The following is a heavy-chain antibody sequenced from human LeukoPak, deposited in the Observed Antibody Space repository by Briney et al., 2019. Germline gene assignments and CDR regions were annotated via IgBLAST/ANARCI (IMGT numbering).Heavy chain of an antibody. D-gene: IGHD3-22*01. CDR2: INPSGGST. J-gene: IGHJ4*02. V-gene: IGHV1-46*01. Sequence: GASVKVSCKASGYTFSNYYMHWVRQAPGQGLEWMAIINPSGGSTNYAQKFQGRVTMTRDTSTSTVYMELSSLRSEDTAVYYCARDPRPSYDSSDYYYPGDYWGQGTLVTVSS. CDR3: ARDPRPSYDSSDYYYPGDY. CDR1: GYTFSNYY.